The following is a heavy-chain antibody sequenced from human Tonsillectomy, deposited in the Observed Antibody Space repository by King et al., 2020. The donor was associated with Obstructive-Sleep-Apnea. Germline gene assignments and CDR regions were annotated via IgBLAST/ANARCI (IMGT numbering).Heavy chain of an antibody. Sequence: VQLVDSGGGLVQPGGALRLSCAASGFTFSSYWMHWVRQAPGKGLVWVSLINSDGMSKSYADSVKGRFTISRDNAKNTLYLQMNSLSAEDTAVYYCARVGVYGSGSPLDCWGQGTLVTVSS. CDR1: GFTFSSYW. CDR3: ARVGVYGSGSPLDC. J-gene: IGHJ4*02. V-gene: IGHV3-74*01. CDR2: INSDGMSK. D-gene: IGHD3-10*01.